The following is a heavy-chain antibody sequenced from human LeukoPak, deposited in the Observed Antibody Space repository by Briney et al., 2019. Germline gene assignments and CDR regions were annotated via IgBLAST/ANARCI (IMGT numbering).Heavy chain of an antibody. CDR2: IYPRDGST. J-gene: IGHJ4*02. CDR1: GYTFTNNY. V-gene: IGHV1-46*01. Sequence: EASVKVSCKASGYTFTNNYLHWVRQAPGQGLEWMGMIYPRDGSTSYAQNFQGRVTVTRDTSTTTVHMELRGLRSEDTAVYYCARDQEGFDYWGREPWSPSPQ. CDR3: ARDQEGFDY.